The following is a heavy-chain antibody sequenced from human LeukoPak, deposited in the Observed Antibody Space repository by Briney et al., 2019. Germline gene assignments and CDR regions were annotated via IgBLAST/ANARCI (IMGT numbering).Heavy chain of an antibody. Sequence: GGSLRLSCAASGFSFSSYGMRWVRQAPGKGLEWVGDIWYDGSHTYYADSVKGRFTISRDNSMNTLYMQMNILRGEDAAVYYCVRGGYCSGTSCAHYDGMDVWGQGTTVTVSS. V-gene: IGHV3-33*01. D-gene: IGHD2-2*01. J-gene: IGHJ6*02. CDR1: GFSFSSYG. CDR3: VRGGYCSGTSCAHYDGMDV. CDR2: IWYDGSHT.